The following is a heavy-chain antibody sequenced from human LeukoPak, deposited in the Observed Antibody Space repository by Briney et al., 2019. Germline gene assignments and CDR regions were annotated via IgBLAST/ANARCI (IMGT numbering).Heavy chain of an antibody. Sequence: ASVAVSCKASGYTFTSYGISWVRQAPGQGLEWMGWISAYNGNTNYAQELQGRVTMTTDTSTRTAYMELRSLRSDDTAVYYCARDRGSKLELRALEYFDYWGQGTLVTVSS. CDR3: ARDRGSKLELRALEYFDY. V-gene: IGHV1-18*01. CDR1: GYTFTSYG. D-gene: IGHD1-7*01. CDR2: ISAYNGNT. J-gene: IGHJ4*02.